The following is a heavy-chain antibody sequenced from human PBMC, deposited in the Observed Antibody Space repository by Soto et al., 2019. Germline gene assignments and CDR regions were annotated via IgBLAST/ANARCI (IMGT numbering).Heavy chain of an antibody. CDR2: ISGSGVST. V-gene: IGHV3-23*01. CDR3: AKDGYRNGWYMRLKWFDP. D-gene: IGHD6-19*01. Sequence: PGGSLRLSGAASGFTFSSYSISWVRQAPWKGLEWVSAISGSGVSTYYADSVKGRFTISRDNSKNTLYLQMNSLRAGDTAVYYCAKDGYRNGWYMRLKWFDPFGQGTLVTFCS. J-gene: IGHJ5*02. CDR1: GFTFSSYS.